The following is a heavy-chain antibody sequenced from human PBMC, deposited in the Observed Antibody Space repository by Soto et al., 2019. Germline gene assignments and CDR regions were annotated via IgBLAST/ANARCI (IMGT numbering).Heavy chain of an antibody. CDR3: ARDEEAATPNWFDP. D-gene: IGHD2-15*01. CDR1: GFTFSSYS. Sequence: EVQLVESGGGLVQPGGSLRLSCAASGFTFSSYSMNWVREAPGKGLEWVSYISSSSSTIYYADSVKGRFTISRDNAKNSLYLQMNSLRDEDTAVYYCARDEEAATPNWFDPWGQGTLVTVSS. J-gene: IGHJ5*02. CDR2: ISSSSSTI. V-gene: IGHV3-48*02.